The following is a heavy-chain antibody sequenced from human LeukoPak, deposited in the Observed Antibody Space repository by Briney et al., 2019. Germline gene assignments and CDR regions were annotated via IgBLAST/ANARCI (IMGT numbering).Heavy chain of an antibody. CDR3: ARVRDSYDSSGYYGGYYFDY. J-gene: IGHJ4*02. Sequence: ASVKVSCKASGYTVTGYYMHWVRQAPGQGLEWMGWINPNSGGTNYAQKFQGRVTMTRDTSISTADMELSRLRSDDTAVYYCARVRDSYDSSGYYGGYYFDYWGQGTLVTVSS. CDR1: GYTVTGYY. CDR2: INPNSGGT. V-gene: IGHV1-2*02. D-gene: IGHD3-22*01.